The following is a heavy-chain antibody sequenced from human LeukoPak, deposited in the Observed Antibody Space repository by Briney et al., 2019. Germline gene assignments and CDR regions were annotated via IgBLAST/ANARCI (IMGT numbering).Heavy chain of an antibody. J-gene: IGHJ6*03. CDR2: FYPEDGET. CDR1: GYTLTELS. Sequence: GASVKVSCKVSGYTLTELSMHGVRQAPGKGLEWMGGFYPEDGETIYAQKFQGRVTMTAHTSTDTAYMELSSLRSEDTAVYYCATGSPSGSFGLYYYYYMDVWGKGTTVTVSS. V-gene: IGHV1-24*01. CDR3: ATGSPSGSFGLYYYYYMDV. D-gene: IGHD1-26*01.